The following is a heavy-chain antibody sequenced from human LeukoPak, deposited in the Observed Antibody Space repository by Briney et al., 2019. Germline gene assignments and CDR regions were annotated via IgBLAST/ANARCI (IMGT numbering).Heavy chain of an antibody. D-gene: IGHD1-26*01. CDR1: GYTLTELS. CDR2: FDPEDGET. CDR3: ATGRFSGSYYGRFAY. J-gene: IGHJ4*02. V-gene: IGHV1-24*01. Sequence: GASVTVSCTVSGYTLTELSMHWVRQAPGKGLEWMGGFDPEDGETIYAQKFQGRVTMTEDTSTDTAYMELSSLRSEDTAVYYCATGRFSGSYYGRFAYWGQGTLVTVSS.